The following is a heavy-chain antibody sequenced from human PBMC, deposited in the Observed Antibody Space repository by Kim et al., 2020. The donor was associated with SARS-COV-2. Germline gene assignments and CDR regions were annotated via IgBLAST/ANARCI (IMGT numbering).Heavy chain of an antibody. CDR3: ARDHSPGQSGTNVDYGMDV. V-gene: IGHV3-21*01. J-gene: IGHJ6*02. CDR2: ISSSSSYI. D-gene: IGHD1-1*01. CDR1: GFTFSSYS. Sequence: GGSLRLSCAASGFTFSSYSMNWVRQAPGKGLEWVSSISSSSSYIYYADSVKGRFTISRDNAKNSLYLQMNSLRAEDTAVYYCARDHSPGQSGTNVDYGMDVWGQGTTVTVSS.